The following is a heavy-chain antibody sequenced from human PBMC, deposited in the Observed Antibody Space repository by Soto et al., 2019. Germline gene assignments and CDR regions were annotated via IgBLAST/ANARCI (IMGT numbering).Heavy chain of an antibody. Sequence: GASVKVSCKASGYTFTSYGISWVRQAPGQGLEWMGWISAYNGNTNYAQKLQGRVTMTTDTSTSTAYMELRSLRSDDTAVYYCARMGYGGSCYSTWFDPWGQGTLVTVSS. V-gene: IGHV1-18*01. CDR2: ISAYNGNT. CDR3: ARMGYGGSCYSTWFDP. CDR1: GYTFTSYG. D-gene: IGHD2-15*01. J-gene: IGHJ5*02.